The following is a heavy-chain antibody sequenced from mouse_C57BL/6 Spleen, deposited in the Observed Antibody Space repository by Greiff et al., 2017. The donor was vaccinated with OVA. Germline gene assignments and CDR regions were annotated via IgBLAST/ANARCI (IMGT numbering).Heavy chain of an antibody. J-gene: IGHJ2*01. CDR2: IDPSDSET. CDR1: GYTFTSYW. CDR3: ARGRYVSSYFDY. V-gene: IGHV1-52*01. Sequence: QVHVKQPGAELVRPGSSVKLSCKASGYTFTSYWMHWVKQRPIQGLEWIGNIDPSDSETHYNQKFKDKATLTVDKSSSTAYMQLSSLTSEDSAVYYCARGRYVSSYFDYWGQGTTLTVSS. D-gene: IGHD1-1*01.